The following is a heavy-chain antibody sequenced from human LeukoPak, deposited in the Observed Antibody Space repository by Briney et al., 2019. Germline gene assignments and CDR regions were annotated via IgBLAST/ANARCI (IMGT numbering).Heavy chain of an antibody. V-gene: IGHV1-69*05. D-gene: IGHD6-13*01. J-gene: IGHJ6*02. CDR2: IIPIFGTA. CDR1: GGTLSSRG. CDR3: ATWGSSSSPLPSMDV. Sequence: SVKVSCKASGGTLSSRGFSWVRQAPGQGLEWMGGIIPIFGTANYAQNFQGRVTMTRDTSTSTVYMELSSLRSEDTAVYYCATWGSSSSPLPSMDVWGQGTTVTVSS.